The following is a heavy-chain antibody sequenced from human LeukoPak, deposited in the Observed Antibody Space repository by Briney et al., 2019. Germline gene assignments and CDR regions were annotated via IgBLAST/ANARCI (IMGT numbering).Heavy chain of an antibody. J-gene: IGHJ6*03. V-gene: IGHV1-69*01. CDR2: IIPIFGTA. Sequence: IIPIFGTANHAQKFQGRVTITADESTSTAYMELSSLRSEDTAVYYCARDIAAANHYMDVWGKGTTVTVSS. D-gene: IGHD6-13*01. CDR3: ARDIAAANHYMDV.